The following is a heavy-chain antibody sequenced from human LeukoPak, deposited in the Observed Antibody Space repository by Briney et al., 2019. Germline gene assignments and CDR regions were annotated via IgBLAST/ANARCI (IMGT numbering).Heavy chain of an antibody. D-gene: IGHD6-13*01. J-gene: IGHJ4*02. CDR2: ISSSSSYI. CDR1: GFTFSSYN. V-gene: IGHV3-21*06. CDR3: ARVAEAAAFDS. Sequence: GSLRLSCAASGFTFSSYNMNWVRQAPGKGLEWVSSISSSSSYIYYADSVRGRFTISRDNAKNSLYLQMNSLKPEDTAVYYCARVAEAAAFDSWGQGTLVTVSS.